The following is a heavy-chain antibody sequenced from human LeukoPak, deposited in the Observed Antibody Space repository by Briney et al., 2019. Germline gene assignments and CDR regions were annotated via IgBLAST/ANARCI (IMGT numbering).Heavy chain of an antibody. CDR3: ATSRNSGSLDY. CDR2: IYHSVST. CDR1: GYSISSGYY. J-gene: IGHJ4*02. V-gene: IGHV4-38-2*01. Sequence: PSETLSLTRAVSGYSISSGYYWGWIRHPPGEGLEWIGSIYHSVSTYYNPSLKSRVTISVDTSKNQFSLKLSSVTAADTAVYYCATSRNSGSLDYWGQGTLVTVSS. D-gene: IGHD1-26*01.